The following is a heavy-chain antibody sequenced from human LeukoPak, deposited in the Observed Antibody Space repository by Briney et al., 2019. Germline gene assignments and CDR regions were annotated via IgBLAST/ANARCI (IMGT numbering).Heavy chain of an antibody. Sequence: PSETLSLTCSVAGGSIRSYYWSWIRQATGKGLEWIGFISYSGYSSNSPSLKSRVGISVDTSKSQFSLRLSSMTAADTAIYYCARGRNDNGGMFFDSWAQGTLVTVSS. D-gene: IGHD4-23*01. CDR1: GGSIRSYY. V-gene: IGHV4-59*01. CDR3: ARGRNDNGGMFFDS. J-gene: IGHJ4*02. CDR2: ISYSGYS.